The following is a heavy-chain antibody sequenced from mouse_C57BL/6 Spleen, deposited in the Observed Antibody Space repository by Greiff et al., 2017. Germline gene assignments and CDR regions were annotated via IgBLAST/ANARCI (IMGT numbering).Heavy chain of an antibody. CDR3: ARNGGYFDY. V-gene: IGHV1-61*01. Sequence: VQLQQPGAELVRPGSSVKLSCKASGYTFTSYWMDWVKQRPGQGLEWIGNIYPSDSETHYNQKFKDKATLTVDKSSSTAYMQLSSLTSEDSAFYCCARNGGYFDYWGQGTTLTVSS. J-gene: IGHJ2*01. CDR1: GYTFTSYW. CDR2: IYPSDSET.